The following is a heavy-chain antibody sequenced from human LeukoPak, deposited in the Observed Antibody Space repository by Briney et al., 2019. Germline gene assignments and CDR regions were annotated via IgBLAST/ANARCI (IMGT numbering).Heavy chain of an antibody. Sequence: GGSLRLSCAVSGFTFSSYAMSWVRQAPGKGLEWVSAISGSGGSTYYADSVKGRFTISRDNSKNTLYLQLNRLRAEDTAVYYCATRNNWNYFDYWGQGTLVTVSS. D-gene: IGHD1-20*01. CDR3: ATRNNWNYFDY. CDR1: GFTFSSYA. J-gene: IGHJ4*02. V-gene: IGHV3-23*01. CDR2: ISGSGGST.